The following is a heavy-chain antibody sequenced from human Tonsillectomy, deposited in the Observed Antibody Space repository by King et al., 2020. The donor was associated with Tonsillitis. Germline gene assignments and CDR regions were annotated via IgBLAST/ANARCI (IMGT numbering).Heavy chain of an antibody. J-gene: IGHJ4*02. CDR2: ISGSGDSS. V-gene: IGHV3-23*04. Sequence: VQLVESGGGLVQPGGSLRLSCAASGFTFSTSAMSWVRQAPGKGLEWVSAISGSGDSSYYADSVKGRFTISRDISKNTLYLQINSRRADDTAVYYCARNGYFYHSSGFYYIDYFDSWGQGTLLTVSS. CDR1: GFTFSTSA. D-gene: IGHD3-22*01. CDR3: ARNGYFYHSSGFYYIDYFDS.